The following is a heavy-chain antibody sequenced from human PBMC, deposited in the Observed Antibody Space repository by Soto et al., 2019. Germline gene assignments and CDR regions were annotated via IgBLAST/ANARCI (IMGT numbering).Heavy chain of an antibody. J-gene: IGHJ6*02. CDR3: AKHRSPLQYPTSYSYGIDA. CDR2: ISGSGGST. Sequence: LRLSCAASGFTFSSYAMSWVRQAPGKGLEWVSAISGSGGSTYYADSVKGRFTISRDNSKNTLYLQMNSLRAEDTAVYYCAKHRSPLQYPTSYSYGIDARAQRTTLPVSS. V-gene: IGHV3-23*01. CDR1: GFTFSSYA. D-gene: IGHD4-4*01.